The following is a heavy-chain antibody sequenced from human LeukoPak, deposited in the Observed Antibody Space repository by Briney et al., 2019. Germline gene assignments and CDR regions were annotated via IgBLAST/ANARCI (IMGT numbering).Heavy chain of an antibody. CDR1: GGSVTSGSFY. CDR3: ARDSPISSGISDF. J-gene: IGHJ4*02. CDR2: IYYSGST. V-gene: IGHV4-61*01. D-gene: IGHD6-6*01. Sequence: SETLSLTCTVSGGSVTSGSFYWNWIRQPPGKGLEWIGNIYYSGSTNYNPSLKSRVTISVDTSKNQFSLKLTSVTAADTAVYYCARDSPISSGISDFWGQGTLITVSS.